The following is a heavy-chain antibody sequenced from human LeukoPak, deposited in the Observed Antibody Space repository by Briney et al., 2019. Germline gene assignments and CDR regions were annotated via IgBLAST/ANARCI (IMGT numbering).Heavy chain of an antibody. CDR3: TTDRH. J-gene: IGHJ4*02. CDR1: GFTFSNAW. CDR2: IKSKTDGGTT. Sequence: GGSLRLSCAASGFTFSNAWMSWVRQAPGKGLEWVGHIKSKTDGGTTDYAAPVKGRFTISRDDSKNTLYLQMNSLKTEDTAVYYCTTDRHWGQGTLVTVSS. V-gene: IGHV3-15*01.